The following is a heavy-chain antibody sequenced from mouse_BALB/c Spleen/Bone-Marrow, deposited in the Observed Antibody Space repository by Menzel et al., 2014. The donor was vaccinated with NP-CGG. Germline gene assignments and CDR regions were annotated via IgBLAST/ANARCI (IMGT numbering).Heavy chain of an antibody. D-gene: IGHD3-3*01. CDR1: GFKITDYD. J-gene: IGHJ2*01. CDR3: TRGSEGIDY. V-gene: IGHV1-15*01. Sequence: VQLVESGAELVRPGASVKLSCKALGFKITDYDIHWVKQTPVHGLDWIGAIHPGSGGTAYNQKFKDKATLTADKSSSTVYMELSSLTSEDSGVYYCTRGSEGIDYRGQGTPLTVSS. CDR2: IHPGSGGT.